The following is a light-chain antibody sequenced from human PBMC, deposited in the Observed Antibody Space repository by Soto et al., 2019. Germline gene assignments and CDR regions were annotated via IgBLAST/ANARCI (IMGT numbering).Light chain of an antibody. CDR3: QQYNNWPRT. CDR2: GAS. V-gene: IGKV3-15*01. Sequence: VFPHDPGTLSLSDGERATLSCRASQSVSSNHLAWYQQKPGQAPRLLIYGASTRATGIPARFSGSGSGTEFTLTISSLQSEDFAVYYCQQYNNWPRTFGQGTKVDIK. J-gene: IGKJ1*01. CDR1: QSVSSN.